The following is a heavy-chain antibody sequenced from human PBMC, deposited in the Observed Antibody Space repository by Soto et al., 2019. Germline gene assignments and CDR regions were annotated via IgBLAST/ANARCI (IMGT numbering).Heavy chain of an antibody. D-gene: IGHD6-13*01. CDR2: INPDNGNT. CDR3: PRGIATGQPAP. V-gene: IGHV1-3*01. Sequence: QVQLVQSGAEVKKPGASVKISCKASGYTFTRYTMNWVRQAPGQRLQWMGWINPDNGNTKSSQKFQDRVIITRDTSASTAYMALSSLRSEDRALNYWPRGIATGQPAPGGQGTLVPSPQ. CDR1: GYTFTRYT. J-gene: IGHJ5*02.